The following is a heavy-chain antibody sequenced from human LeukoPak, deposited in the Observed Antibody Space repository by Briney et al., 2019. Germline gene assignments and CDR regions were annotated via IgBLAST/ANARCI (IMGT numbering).Heavy chain of an antibody. J-gene: IGHJ6*02. Sequence: ASVKVSCKASGYTFTSYGISWVRQAPGQGLEWMGWISAYNGNTNYAQNLQGRVTMTTDTSTSTAYMELSSLRSEDTAVYYCARSPGTLNIVVVPAAIRDYYYYGMDVWGQGTTVTVSS. D-gene: IGHD2-2*01. CDR2: ISAYNGNT. CDR1: GYTFTSYG. V-gene: IGHV1-18*01. CDR3: ARSPGTLNIVVVPAAIRDYYYYGMDV.